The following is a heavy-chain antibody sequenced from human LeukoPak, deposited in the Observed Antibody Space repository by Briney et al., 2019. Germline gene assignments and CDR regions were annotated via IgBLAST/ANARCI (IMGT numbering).Heavy chain of an antibody. V-gene: IGHV1-69*05. J-gene: IGHJ4*02. D-gene: IGHD3-22*01. CDR1: GGTFISYA. CDR2: IIPIFGTA. Sequence: SVKVSCKASGGTFISYAISWVRQAPGQGLEWMGGIIPIFGTANYAQKFQGRVTMTRDTSTSTVYMELSSLRSEDTAVYYCARDYYDSSGYLTGFDYWGQGTLVTVSS. CDR3: ARDYYDSSGYLTGFDY.